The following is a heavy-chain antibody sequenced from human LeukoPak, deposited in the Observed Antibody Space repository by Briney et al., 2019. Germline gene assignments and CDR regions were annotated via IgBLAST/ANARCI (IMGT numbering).Heavy chain of an antibody. CDR1: GFAVSSNY. Sequence: GGSLRLSCAASGFAVSSNYMSWVRQAPGKGLEWVSVIYSGGSTYYVDSVKGRFTISRDNSKNTLYLQMNSLRAEDTAVYYCAREKRSGFDYWGQGTLVTVSS. V-gene: IGHV3-53*01. D-gene: IGHD6-19*01. CDR3: AREKRSGFDY. CDR2: IYSGGST. J-gene: IGHJ4*02.